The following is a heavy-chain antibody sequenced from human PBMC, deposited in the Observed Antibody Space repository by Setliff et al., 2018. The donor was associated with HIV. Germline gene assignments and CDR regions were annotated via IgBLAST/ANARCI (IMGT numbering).Heavy chain of an antibody. V-gene: IGHV1-8*01. Sequence: ASVKVSCKASGYTSTSYDINWMRQATGQGLEWMGWMNPDSGNTGSAQNFQGRLTITWNTSISTAYMELGSLGFDDTAVYFCARTRSGGSSVYYYYYMDVWGQGTAVTVSS. CDR1: GYTSTSYD. D-gene: IGHD2-15*01. CDR2: MNPDSGNT. J-gene: IGHJ6*03. CDR3: ARTRSGGSSVYYYYYMDV.